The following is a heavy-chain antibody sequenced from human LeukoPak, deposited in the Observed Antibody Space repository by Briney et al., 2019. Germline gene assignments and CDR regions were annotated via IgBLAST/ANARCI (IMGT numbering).Heavy chain of an antibody. CDR2: INPNSGGT. CDR3: ARDTATINYFYGMDV. Sequence: EASVKVSCKASGYTFTGYYMHWVRQAPGQGLEWMGWINPNSGGTNYAQKFQGRVTMTRDTSISTAYMELSRLRSDDTAVYYCARDTATINYFYGMDVWGQGTTVTVSS. CDR1: GYTFTGYY. V-gene: IGHV1-2*02. D-gene: IGHD5-12*01. J-gene: IGHJ6*02.